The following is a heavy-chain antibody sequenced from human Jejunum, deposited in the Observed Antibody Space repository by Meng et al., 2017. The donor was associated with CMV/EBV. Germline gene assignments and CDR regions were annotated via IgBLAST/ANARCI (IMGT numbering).Heavy chain of an antibody. D-gene: IGHD6-19*01. CDR3: ATGVADFEY. CDR1: GYTFTSYD. V-gene: IGHV1-8*01. Sequence: QVQLVQSGAEVKKPGASWKVSCKAFGYTFTSYDINWVRQGTGQGLEWMGWMNPNRGTTGYAQKFQGRVTMTRNISKSTAYMDLSSLRSEDTAVYYCATGVADFEYWGQGTLVTVSS. J-gene: IGHJ4*02. CDR2: MNPNRGTT.